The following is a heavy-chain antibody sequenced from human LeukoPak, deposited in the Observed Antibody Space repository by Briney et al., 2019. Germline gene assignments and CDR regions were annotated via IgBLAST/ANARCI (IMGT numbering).Heavy chain of an antibody. Sequence: PRGSLRLSCAASGFTFTSYAMSWVRQAPGKGLEWFSAISGSGGSTYYADSVKGRFTISRDNSKNTLYLQMNSLRAEDTAVYYCAKDTGSYPPHDAFDIWGQGTMVTVSS. V-gene: IGHV3-23*01. CDR2: ISGSGGST. J-gene: IGHJ3*02. CDR3: AKDTGSYPPHDAFDI. D-gene: IGHD1-26*01. CDR1: GFTFTSYA.